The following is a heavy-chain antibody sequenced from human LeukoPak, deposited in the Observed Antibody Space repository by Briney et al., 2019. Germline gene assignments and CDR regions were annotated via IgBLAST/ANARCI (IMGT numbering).Heavy chain of an antibody. CDR2: INHSGST. D-gene: IGHD6-13*01. CDR1: GGSFSGYY. V-gene: IGHV4-34*01. CDR3: ARAEGPFGSSSWYLDY. Sequence: SETLSLTCAVYGGSFSGYYWSWIRQPPGKGLEWIGEINHSGSTNYNPSLKSRVTISVDTSKNQFSLKLSSVTAADTAVYYCARAEGPFGSSSWYLDYWGQGTLVTVSS. J-gene: IGHJ4*02.